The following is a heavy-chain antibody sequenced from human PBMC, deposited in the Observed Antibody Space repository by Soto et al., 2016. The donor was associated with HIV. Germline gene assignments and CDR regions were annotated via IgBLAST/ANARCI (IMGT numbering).Heavy chain of an antibody. CDR2: IYNSGSA. J-gene: IGHJ5*02. V-gene: IGHV4-59*01. D-gene: IGHD3-9*01. CDR3: ARGENWPWASKVSAALVPTP. CDR1: GGSISSYY. Sequence: QVQLQESGPGLVKSSETLSLTCSVSGGSISSYYWNWIRQPPGKGLEWIGSIYNSGSANYNPSLKSRVTISVDTSKNQFSLRLSSVTAADTAVYYCARGENWPWASKVSAALVPTPWGHGNPGHRLL.